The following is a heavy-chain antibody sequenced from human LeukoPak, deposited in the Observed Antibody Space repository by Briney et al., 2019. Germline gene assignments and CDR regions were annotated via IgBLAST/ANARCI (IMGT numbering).Heavy chain of an antibody. Sequence: PSETLSLTCTVSGGSISSYYWSWIRQPPGKGLEWIGYIYYSGSTNYNPSLKSRVAISVDTSKNHFSLKLSSVTAADTAVYYCARHKCSGGSCPQDAFDIWGQGTMVTVSS. J-gene: IGHJ3*02. CDR1: GGSISSYY. V-gene: IGHV4-59*08. CDR2: IYYSGST. D-gene: IGHD2-15*01. CDR3: ARHKCSGGSCPQDAFDI.